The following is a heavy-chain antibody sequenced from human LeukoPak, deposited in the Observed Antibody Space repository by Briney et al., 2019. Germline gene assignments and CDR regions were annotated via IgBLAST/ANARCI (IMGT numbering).Heavy chain of an antibody. J-gene: IGHJ4*02. V-gene: IGHV4-4*07. Sequence: SETLSLTCSVSGDSIITYYWSWIRQPAGEGLEWIGRMYSTGSTNYNPSLKRLDTLQVETSKNQFFLKLTSVTAADTAVYYCARDAGNYRSGGLDYWGQGTLVTVSS. CDR3: ARDAGNYRSGGLDY. CDR1: GDSIITYY. CDR2: MYSTGST. D-gene: IGHD3-10*01.